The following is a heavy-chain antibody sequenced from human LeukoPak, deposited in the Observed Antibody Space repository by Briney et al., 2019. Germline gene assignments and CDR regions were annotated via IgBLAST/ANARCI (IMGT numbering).Heavy chain of an antibody. V-gene: IGHV4-59*11. CDR1: GGSISSHY. CDR2: IYYSGST. CDR3: ARERTLGGEAGSSWYFDY. J-gene: IGHJ4*02. Sequence: TLETLSLTCTVSGGSISSHYWSWIRQPPGKGLEWIGYIYYSGSTNYNPSLKSRVTISVDTSKNQFSLKLSSVTAADTAVYYCARERTLGGEAGSSWYFDYWGQGTLVTVSS. D-gene: IGHD6-13*01.